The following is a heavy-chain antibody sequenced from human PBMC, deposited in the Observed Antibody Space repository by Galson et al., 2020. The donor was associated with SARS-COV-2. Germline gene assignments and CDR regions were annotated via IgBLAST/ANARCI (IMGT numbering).Heavy chain of an antibody. CDR3: ARDGGGVAAGAGDLSS. J-gene: IGHJ5*02. D-gene: IGHD3-16*02. Sequence: SETLSLTCVVSGGSISSNNWWSCLRHPPGKGQEWLGEIYHTGTTNDNPSLESRLSISVDKSKNQFSLRLTSVTAADTAVYYCARDGGGVAAGAGDLSSWGQGTLVTVSS. V-gene: IGHV4-4*02. CDR2: IYHTGTT. CDR1: GGSISSNNW.